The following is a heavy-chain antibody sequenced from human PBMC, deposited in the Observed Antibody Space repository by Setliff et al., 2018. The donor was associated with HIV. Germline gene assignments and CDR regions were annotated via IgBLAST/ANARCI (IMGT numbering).Heavy chain of an antibody. Sequence: TLSLTCTVSGGSISSHYWSWIRQPPWKGLEWIGYIYYSGSTNYNPSLKSRVTISVDTSKNQFSLKLRSVTAADTAVYYCARERLTFGEFANWFDPWGQGTLVTVSS. V-gene: IGHV4-59*11. J-gene: IGHJ5*02. CDR1: GGSISSHY. D-gene: IGHD3-10*01. CDR2: IYYSGST. CDR3: ARERLTFGEFANWFDP.